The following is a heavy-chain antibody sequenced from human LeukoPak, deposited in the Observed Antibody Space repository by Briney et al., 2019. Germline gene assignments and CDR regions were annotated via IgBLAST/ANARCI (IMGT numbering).Heavy chain of an antibody. CDR2: INHSGST. D-gene: IGHD6-19*01. CDR1: GGSFSGYY. J-gene: IGHJ4*02. CDR3: ARRGIAVAGFDY. V-gene: IGHV4-34*01. Sequence: RTSETLSLTCAVYGGSFSGYYWSWIRQPPGKGLEWIGEINHSGSTNYNPSLKSRVTISVDTSKNQFSLKLSSVTAADTAVYYCARRGIAVAGFDYWGQGTLVTVSS.